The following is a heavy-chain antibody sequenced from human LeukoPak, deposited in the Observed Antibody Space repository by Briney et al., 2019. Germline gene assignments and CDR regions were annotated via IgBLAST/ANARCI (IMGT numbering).Heavy chain of an antibody. Sequence: SETLSLTCAVYGGSFSGYYWSWIRQPPGKGLEWIGEINHSGSTNYNPSLKSRVIISVDTSKNQFSLKLSSVTAADTAVYYCARGGALRFLEWLLFGDYFDYWGQGTLVTVSS. CDR3: ARGGALRFLEWLLFGDYFDY. CDR2: INHSGST. CDR1: GGSFSGYY. J-gene: IGHJ4*02. V-gene: IGHV4-34*01. D-gene: IGHD3-3*01.